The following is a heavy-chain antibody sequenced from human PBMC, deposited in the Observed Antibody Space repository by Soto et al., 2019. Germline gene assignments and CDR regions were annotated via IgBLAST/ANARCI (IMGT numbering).Heavy chain of an antibody. CDR2: IYYSGST. CDR1: GGSISSGNHY. Sequence: QVQLQESGPGLVKPSQTLSLTCTVSGGSISSGNHYWSWIRQHPGKGLEWIGYIYYSGSTYYNPSLKSRVTISVDTSKNQFSLKLSSVTAADTAVYYWARAGCIVGATAADYWGQGTLVTVSS. D-gene: IGHD1-26*01. CDR3: ARAGCIVGATAADY. V-gene: IGHV4-31*03. J-gene: IGHJ4*02.